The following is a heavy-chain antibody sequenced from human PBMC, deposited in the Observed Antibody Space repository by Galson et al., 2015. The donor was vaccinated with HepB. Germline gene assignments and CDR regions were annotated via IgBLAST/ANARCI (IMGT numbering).Heavy chain of an antibody. V-gene: IGHV1-69*04. D-gene: IGHD3-10*01. CDR2: IIPILGIA. Sequence: SVKVSCKASGGTFSSYTISWVRQAPGQGLEWMGRIIPILGIANYAQKFQGRVTITADKSTSTAYMELSSLRSEDTAVYYCAREGYYGSGSYYNGPYYYYGMDVWGQGTTVTVSS. CDR3: AREGYYGSGSYYNGPYYYYGMDV. CDR1: GGTFSSYT. J-gene: IGHJ6*02.